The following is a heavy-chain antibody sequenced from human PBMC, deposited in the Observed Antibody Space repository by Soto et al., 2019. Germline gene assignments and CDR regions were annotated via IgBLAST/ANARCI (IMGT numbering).Heavy chain of an antibody. Sequence: QVQLVEWGGGVVQPGRCLRLSCAASGFTFSRYAMHWVRQAAGKGLQWVAVISYDGRTTYYADSVEGRLTISRDNPQNTLPLQMNSLRAEDTALYYCAKVVASGSSLFDSWGQGVLITVSS. D-gene: IGHD6-6*01. V-gene: IGHV3-30-3*01. CDR2: ISYDGRTT. J-gene: IGHJ4*02. CDR1: GFTFSRYA. CDR3: AKVVASGSSLFDS.